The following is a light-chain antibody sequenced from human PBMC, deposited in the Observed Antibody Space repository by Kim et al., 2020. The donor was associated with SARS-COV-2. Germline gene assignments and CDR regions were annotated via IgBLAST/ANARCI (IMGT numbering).Light chain of an antibody. J-gene: IGLJ3*02. V-gene: IGLV3-21*04. CDR3: QVWDSSSDHWV. Sequence: VSVAPGKTARITCGGNNIGSKRVHWYQQKPGQAPVLVIYYDSDRPSGIPERFSGSNSGNTATLTISRVEAGDEADYYCQVWDSSSDHWVFGGGTQLTVL. CDR1: NIGSKR. CDR2: YDS.